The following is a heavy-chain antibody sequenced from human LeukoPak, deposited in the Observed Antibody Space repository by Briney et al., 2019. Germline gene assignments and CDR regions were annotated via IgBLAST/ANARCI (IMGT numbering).Heavy chain of an antibody. CDR3: ARESSAAGTSWFDP. D-gene: IGHD6-13*01. Sequence: ASVKVSCKASGYTFTSYGISWVRQAPGQGLEWMGWMNPNSGNTGYAQKFQGRVTMTRNTSISTAYMGLSSLRSEDTAVYYCARESSAAGTSWFDPWGQGTLVTVSS. J-gene: IGHJ5*02. CDR2: MNPNSGNT. CDR1: GYTFTSYG. V-gene: IGHV1-8*02.